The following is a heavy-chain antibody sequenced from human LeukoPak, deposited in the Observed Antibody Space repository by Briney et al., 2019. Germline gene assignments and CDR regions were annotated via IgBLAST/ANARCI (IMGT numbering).Heavy chain of an antibody. CDR1: GFTFDDYA. CDR3: AKDPRVDSSSYFGAYYFDY. Sequence: GGSLRLSCAASGFTFDDYAMHWVRQAPGKGLEWVSGISWNSGSIGYADSVKGRFTISRDNAKNSLYLQMNSLRAEDTAVYYCAKDPRVDSSSYFGAYYFDYWGQGTLVTVSS. CDR2: ISWNSGSI. J-gene: IGHJ4*02. V-gene: IGHV3-9*01. D-gene: IGHD6-13*01.